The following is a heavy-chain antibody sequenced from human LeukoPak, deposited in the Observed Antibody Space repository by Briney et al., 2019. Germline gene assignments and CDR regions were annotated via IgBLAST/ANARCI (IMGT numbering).Heavy chain of an antibody. CDR1: GFTFSNAW. V-gene: IGHV3-30*02. D-gene: IGHD6-19*01. Sequence: GGSLRLSCAASGFTFSNAWMSWVRQAPGKGLEWAAFIRYDGSKKYYADSVKGRFTISRDKSKNTLYLQMNSLRAEDTAVYYCTRLGGWYGEYYYYYYMDVWGKGTTVTVSS. CDR3: TRLGGWYGEYYYYYYMDV. J-gene: IGHJ6*03. CDR2: IRYDGSKK.